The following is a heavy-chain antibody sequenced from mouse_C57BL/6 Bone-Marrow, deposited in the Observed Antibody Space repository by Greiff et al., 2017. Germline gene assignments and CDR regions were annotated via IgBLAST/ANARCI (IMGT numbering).Heavy chain of an antibody. CDR3: ARWRASGDCYAMDY. CDR1: GYTFTTYP. J-gene: IGHJ4*01. V-gene: IGHV1-47*01. CDR2: FHPYNDDT. Sequence: LVESGAELVKPGASVKMSCKASGYTFTTYPIEWMKQNHGKSLEWIGNFHPYNDDTKYNEKFKGKATLTVEKSSSTVYLELSRLTSDDSAVYYCARWRASGDCYAMDYWGQGTSVTVSS. D-gene: IGHD3-1*01.